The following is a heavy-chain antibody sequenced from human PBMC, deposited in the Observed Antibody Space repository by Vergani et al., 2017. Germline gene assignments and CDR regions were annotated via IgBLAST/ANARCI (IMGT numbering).Heavy chain of an antibody. V-gene: IGHV1-69*01. D-gene: IGHD6-6*01. J-gene: IGHJ5*02. CDR2: IIPIFGTA. CDR1: GGTFSSYA. CDR3: ARVLEEYSSSSDWFDP. Sequence: QVQLVQSGAEVKKPGSSVKVSCKASGGTFSSYAISWVRQAPGQGLEWMGGIIPIFGTANYAQKFQGRVTITADESTSTAYMEPSSLRSEDTAVYDCARVLEEYSSSSDWFDPGGQGTLVTVSS.